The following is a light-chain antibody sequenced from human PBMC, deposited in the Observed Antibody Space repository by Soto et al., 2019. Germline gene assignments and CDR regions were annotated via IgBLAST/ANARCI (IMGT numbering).Light chain of an antibody. V-gene: IGKV3-20*01. Sequence: EIVWTQSPGTLSLSPGERATLSCRASRSLTSSYLAWYQQKPGQAPRLLIYGASSSATGIPDRFSGSGSGTDFTLTISRLEPEDFAVYYCQQYDTAPPSYTFGQGTKWEIK. CDR3: QQYDTAPPSYT. CDR1: RSLTSSY. CDR2: GAS. J-gene: IGKJ2*01.